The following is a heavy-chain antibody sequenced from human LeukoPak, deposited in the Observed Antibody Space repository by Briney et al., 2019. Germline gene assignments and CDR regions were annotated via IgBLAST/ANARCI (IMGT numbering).Heavy chain of an antibody. CDR1: GGSISSSSYY. J-gene: IGHJ2*01. Sequence: SETLSLTCTVSGGSISSSSYYWGWIRQPPGKGLEWIGSIYYSGSTYYNPSLKSRVTISVDTSKNQFSLKLSSVTAADTAVYYCARHDRYWYFDLWGRGTLVTVSS. CDR2: IYYSGST. V-gene: IGHV4-39*01. CDR3: ARHDRYWYFDL.